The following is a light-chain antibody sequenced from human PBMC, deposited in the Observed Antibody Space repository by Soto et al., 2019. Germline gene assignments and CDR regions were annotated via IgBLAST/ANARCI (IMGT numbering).Light chain of an antibody. J-gene: IGKJ5*01. CDR3: QQYGSSSIT. CDR2: GAS. CDR1: QSVSSY. V-gene: IGKV3-20*01. Sequence: DIVLTQSLATLSLSPGERATLSCRASQSVSSYLAWYQQKPGQAPRLLIYGASTRATGTPGRFSGSGSGTDFTLTISRLEPEDFAVYYCQQYGSSSITFGQGTRLEIK.